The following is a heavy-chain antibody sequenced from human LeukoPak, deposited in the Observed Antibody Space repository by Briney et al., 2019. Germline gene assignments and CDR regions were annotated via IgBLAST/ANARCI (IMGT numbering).Heavy chain of an antibody. V-gene: IGHV1-18*01. CDR3: ARDPLTSTWSPYYFTLDV. J-gene: IGHJ6*02. Sequence: GASVKVSCKASGYSFTSYAYNWVRQVPGQGLEWMGWISAYDGGTKYAQDLQGRVTMTTDTSTRTAYMELTRLTSDDTAVYYCARDPLTSTWSPYYFTLDVWGQGTTVSVSS. D-gene: IGHD6-13*01. CDR1: GYSFTSYA. CDR2: ISAYDGGT.